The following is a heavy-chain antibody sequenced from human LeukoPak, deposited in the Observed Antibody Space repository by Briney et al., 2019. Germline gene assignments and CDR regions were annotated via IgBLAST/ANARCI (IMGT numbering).Heavy chain of an antibody. V-gene: IGHV4-38-2*02. J-gene: IGHJ5*02. CDR3: TRLSHVAGAPKVSWFDP. Sequence: AETLSLTCTVSAYSISDGFVWGWIRPAPGKGLEWIGSIYHSGTSCYNPSLKSRISMSVDTSKNHFSLNLSSVTAADTAVYYCTRLSHVAGAPKVSWFDPWGQGTLVTVSS. CDR2: IYHSGTS. CDR1: AYSISDGFV. D-gene: IGHD1-26*01.